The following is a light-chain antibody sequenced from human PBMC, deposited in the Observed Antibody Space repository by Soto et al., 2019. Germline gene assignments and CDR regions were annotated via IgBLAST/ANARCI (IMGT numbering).Light chain of an antibody. CDR3: SSHTTRSTRV. CDR1: SSDVGAYKY. J-gene: IGLJ3*02. Sequence: QSALTQPASVSGSPGQSITISCTGTSSDVGAYKYVSWYQQHPGKAPKLMIYEVSNRPSGVSNRFSGSKYGNTASLTISGLQAEDEADYYCSSHTTRSTRVFGGGTKLTVL. V-gene: IGLV2-14*01. CDR2: EVS.